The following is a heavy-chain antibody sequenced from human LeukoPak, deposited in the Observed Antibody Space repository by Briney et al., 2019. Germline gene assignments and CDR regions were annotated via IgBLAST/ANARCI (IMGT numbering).Heavy chain of an antibody. Sequence: PGRSLRLSCAASGFTFDDYAMHWVRQAPGKGLEWVSSISWNSGSIGYADSVKGRFTISRDNAKNSLYLQMNSLRAEDTALYYCAKDSPGRLTYGMDLLGPGNPGTGSS. CDR3: AKDSPGRLTYGMDL. V-gene: IGHV3-9*01. D-gene: IGHD4/OR15-4a*01. CDR2: ISWNSGSI. J-gene: IGHJ6*02. CDR1: GFTFDDYA.